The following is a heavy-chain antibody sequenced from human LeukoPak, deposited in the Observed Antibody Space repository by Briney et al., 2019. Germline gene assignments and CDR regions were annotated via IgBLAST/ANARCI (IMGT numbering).Heavy chain of an antibody. D-gene: IGHD3-3*01. CDR3: AKDKDFWSGYYRGVPYYYGLDV. J-gene: IGHJ6*02. V-gene: IGHV3-30*18. Sequence: GRSQRLSCAASGFXFSSYGMHWVRQASGKGLKWVAVISYDGSNKYYADSVKGRFTISRDNAKNTLYLQMNSLRPEDTALYYCAKDKDFWSGYYRGVPYYYGLDVWGQGTTVTVSS. CDR1: GFXFSSYG. CDR2: ISYDGSNK.